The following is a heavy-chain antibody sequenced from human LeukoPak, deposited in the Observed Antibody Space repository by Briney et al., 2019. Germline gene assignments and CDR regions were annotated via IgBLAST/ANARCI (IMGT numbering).Heavy chain of an antibody. V-gene: IGHV4-34*01. D-gene: IGHD6-6*01. CDR1: GGSFSGYY. Sequence: SETLSLTCAVYGGSFSGYYWSWIRQPPGKGLEWIGEINHSGSTNYNPSLKSRVTISVDTSKNQFSLKLSSVTAADTAVYYCARVTPGGIAARPWLDYWGQGTLVTVSS. J-gene: IGHJ4*02. CDR2: INHSGST. CDR3: ARVTPGGIAARPWLDY.